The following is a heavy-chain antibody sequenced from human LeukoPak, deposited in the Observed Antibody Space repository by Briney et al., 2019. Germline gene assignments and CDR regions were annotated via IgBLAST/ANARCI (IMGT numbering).Heavy chain of an antibody. CDR1: GFTFSSYS. J-gene: IGHJ4*02. V-gene: IGHV3-21*01. D-gene: IGHD3-22*01. CDR3: ARIDSSHYYDSSGYHGSFDY. Sequence: PGGSLRLSCAASGFTFSSYSMNWVRQAPGKGLEWVSSSSSSSSYIYYADSVKGRFTISRDNAKNSLYLQMNSLRAEDTAVYYCARIDSSHYYDSSGYHGSFDYWGQGTLVTVSS. CDR2: SSSSSSYI.